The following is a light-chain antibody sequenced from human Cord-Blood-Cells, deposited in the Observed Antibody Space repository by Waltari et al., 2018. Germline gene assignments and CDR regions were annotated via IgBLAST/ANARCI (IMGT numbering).Light chain of an antibody. Sequence: QSALTQPASVSGSPGQSITISCTGTSSDVGSYNLVSWYQQHPGKAPKLRMYEGSNRPSGVSNRFSGSKSGNTASLTISGLQAEDEADYYCCSYAGSSTFEVFGGGTKLTVL. J-gene: IGLJ2*01. CDR3: CSYAGSSTFEV. V-gene: IGLV2-23*03. CDR2: EGS. CDR1: SSDVGSYNL.